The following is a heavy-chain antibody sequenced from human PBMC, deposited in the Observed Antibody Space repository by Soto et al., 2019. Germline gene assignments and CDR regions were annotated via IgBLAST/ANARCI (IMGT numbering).Heavy chain of an antibody. J-gene: IGHJ6*02. CDR2: IYYSGTT. D-gene: IGHD2-21*02. V-gene: IGHV4-31*11. CDR1: GGSISSGGYY. Sequence: SETLSLTCAVSGGSISSGGYYWTWIRQHPGKGLEWIGHIYYSGTTYYNPSLKSRITISIDTSKNQFYLKLSSVTAADTAVYYCARVCGGDCHYGMDVWGQGTTVTVSS. CDR3: ARVCGGDCHYGMDV.